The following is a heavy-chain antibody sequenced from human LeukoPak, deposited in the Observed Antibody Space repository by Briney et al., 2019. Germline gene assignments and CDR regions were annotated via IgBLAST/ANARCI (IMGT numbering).Heavy chain of an antibody. CDR2: INHSGST. J-gene: IGHJ6*03. V-gene: IGHV4-34*01. Sequence: SETLSLTCAVYGGSFSGYYWSWIRQPPGKGLEWIGEINHSGSTNYNPSLKSRVTISVDTSKNQFSLKLSSVTAADTAVYYCARRAAAGTSYYYYYMDVWAKGPRSPSP. CDR3: ARRAAAGTSYYYYYMDV. CDR1: GGSFSGYY. D-gene: IGHD6-13*01.